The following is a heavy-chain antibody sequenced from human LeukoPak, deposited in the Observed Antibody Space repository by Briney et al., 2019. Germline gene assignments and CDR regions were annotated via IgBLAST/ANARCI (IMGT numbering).Heavy chain of an antibody. Sequence: PGGSLKLSCAASGFTFSDYYMSWIRQAPGKGLEWVSYISSSGSTIYYADSVKGRFTISRDNAKNSLYLQMNSLRAEDTAVYYCKPIYYGSGSFDYWGQGTLVTVSS. CDR1: GFTFSDYY. V-gene: IGHV3-11*01. CDR2: ISSSGSTI. D-gene: IGHD3-10*01. CDR3: KPIYYGSGSFDY. J-gene: IGHJ4*02.